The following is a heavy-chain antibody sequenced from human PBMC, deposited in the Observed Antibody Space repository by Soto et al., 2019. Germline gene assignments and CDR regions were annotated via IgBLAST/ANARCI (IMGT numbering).Heavy chain of an antibody. V-gene: IGHV4-31*03. CDR1: GGSISGGVYY. J-gene: IGHJ5*02. CDR3: ARYCSSTSCLNWFDP. D-gene: IGHD2-2*01. CDR2: IDYSGST. Sequence: SETLSLTCTVSGGSISGGVYYVRWVRQHPGKGLEWIGYIDYSGSTYYNPALKSRVTISVDTSKNRFSLKLSSVTAADTAVYYCARYCSSTSCLNWFDPWCQGTLVTVSS.